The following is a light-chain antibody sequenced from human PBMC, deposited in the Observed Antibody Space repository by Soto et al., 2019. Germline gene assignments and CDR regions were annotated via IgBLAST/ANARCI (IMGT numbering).Light chain of an antibody. J-gene: IGLJ3*02. Sequence: QSALTQPASVSGSPGQSITISCTGTSSDVGAFNYVSWYQQHPSKTPKLIIYEVTNRPSGVSNRFSGSKSGNTASLTIAGLQAEDEADYYCNSYASTSARLFGGGTKLTVL. CDR1: SSDVGAFNY. V-gene: IGLV2-14*01. CDR3: NSYASTSARL. CDR2: EVT.